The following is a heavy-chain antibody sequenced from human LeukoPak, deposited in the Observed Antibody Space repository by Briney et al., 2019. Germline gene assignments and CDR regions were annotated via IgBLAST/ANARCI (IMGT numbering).Heavy chain of an antibody. CDR1: GYTFTDYF. J-gene: IGHJ6*03. CDR3: ARDCRGSGSDSADFYMDV. D-gene: IGHD3-10*01. V-gene: IGHV1-46*01. Sequence: GASVKVSCKTSGYTFTDYFVHWVRQAPGQGLEWVGIINPSGGGHADSTQNFQGRINMPRDTSTSTVFMELSSRRPDDTAVCYCARDCRGSGSDSADFYMDVWGKGNTVTVSS. CDR2: INPSGGGHA.